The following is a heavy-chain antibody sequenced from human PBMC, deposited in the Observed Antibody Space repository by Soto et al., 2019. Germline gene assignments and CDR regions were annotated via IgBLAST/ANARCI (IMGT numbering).Heavy chain of an antibody. V-gene: IGHV3-30*18. D-gene: IGHD6-19*01. Sequence: VQLVESGGGVVQPGRSLRLSCAASGFTFSDYAMHWVRQAPGKGLEWVAVVSHDGRNTHYADSVKGRFTISRDSSRNTGSLEMTSLRAEDTVVDYCAKGGRQWLVTSDFNYWGQGALVTVSS. CDR2: VSHDGRNT. CDR1: GFTFSDYA. J-gene: IGHJ4*02. CDR3: AKGGRQWLVTSDFNY.